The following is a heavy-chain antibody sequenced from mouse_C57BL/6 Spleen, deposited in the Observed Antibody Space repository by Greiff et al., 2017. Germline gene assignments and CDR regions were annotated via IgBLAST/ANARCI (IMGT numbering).Heavy chain of an antibody. V-gene: IGHV1-64*01. CDR3: AREGKFITTVVSPGY. J-gene: IGHJ2*01. Sequence: QVQLKQPGAELVKPGASVKLSCKASGYTFTSYWMHWVKQRPGHGLEWIGMIHPNSGSTNYNEKFKSKATLTVDKSSSTAYMQLSSLTSEDSAVYYCAREGKFITTVVSPGYWGQGTTLTVSS. CDR1: GYTFTSYW. D-gene: IGHD1-1*01. CDR2: IHPNSGST.